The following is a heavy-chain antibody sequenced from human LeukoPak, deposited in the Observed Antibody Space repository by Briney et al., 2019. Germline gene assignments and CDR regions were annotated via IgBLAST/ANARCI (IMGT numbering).Heavy chain of an antibody. CDR3: ASDSSGYYLFDY. CDR2: INHSGST. D-gene: IGHD3-22*01. J-gene: IGHJ4*02. V-gene: IGHV4-34*01. CDR1: GGSFSGYY. Sequence: SETLSLTCAVSGGSFSGYYWTWIRQPPGKGLEWIGEINHSGSTTYNATLKSRVTISVDTSKNQFSLKLSSVTAADTAVYYCASDSSGYYLFDYWGQGTLVTVSS.